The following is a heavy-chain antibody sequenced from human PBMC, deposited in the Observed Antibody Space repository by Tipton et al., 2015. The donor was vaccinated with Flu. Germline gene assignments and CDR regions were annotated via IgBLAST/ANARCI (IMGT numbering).Heavy chain of an antibody. Sequence: TLSLTCAVYGGSFSGYYWSWIRQPPGKGLEWIWEINHSGSTNYNPSLKSRVTISVDTSKNQFSLKLSSVTAADTAVYYCASNAGLSGGSYYYYYGMDVWGQGTTVTVSS. CDR2: INHSGST. V-gene: IGHV4-34*01. CDR1: GGSFSGYY. J-gene: IGHJ6*02. CDR3: ASNAGLSGGSYYYYYGMDV. D-gene: IGHD2-15*01.